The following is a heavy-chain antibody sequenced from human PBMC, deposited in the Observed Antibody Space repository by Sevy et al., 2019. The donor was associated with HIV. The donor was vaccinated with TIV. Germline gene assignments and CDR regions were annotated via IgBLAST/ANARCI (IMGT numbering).Heavy chain of an antibody. CDR1: GGSISSYY. CDR2: IYYSGST. D-gene: IGHD2-2*01. V-gene: IGHV4-59*01. Sequence: SETLSLTCTVSGGSISSYYWSWIRQPPGKGLEWIGYIYYSGSTNYNPSLKSRVTISVDTSKNQFSLKLSSVTAADTAVCYCARRSRYCSSTSCREGYYYYMDVWGKGTTVTVSS. J-gene: IGHJ6*03. CDR3: ARRSRYCSSTSCREGYYYYMDV.